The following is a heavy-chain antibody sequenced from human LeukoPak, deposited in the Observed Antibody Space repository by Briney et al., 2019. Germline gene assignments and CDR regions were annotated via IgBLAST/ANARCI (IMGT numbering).Heavy chain of an antibody. CDR3: ARGPSCTSTSCYTTGLFDY. CDR1: GFTFSIYS. V-gene: IGHV3-21*01. CDR2: ISSSSNST. Sequence: GGSLRLSCTASGFTFSIYSMSWVRQAPGKVLEWGSSISSSSNSTYYADSVKRQFTISRDNAKNSLYLQMNSLRAGDTAVYYCARGPSCTSTSCYTTGLFDYWGQGTLVTVSS. J-gene: IGHJ4*02. D-gene: IGHD2-2*01.